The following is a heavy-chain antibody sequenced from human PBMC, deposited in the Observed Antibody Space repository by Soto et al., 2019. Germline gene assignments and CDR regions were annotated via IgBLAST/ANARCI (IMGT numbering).Heavy chain of an antibody. CDR3: ARDSVMVVWGFEGSWFDP. CDR1: GYTFTSYG. D-gene: IGHD3-16*01. CDR2: ISAYNGNT. V-gene: IGHV1-18*01. Sequence: QVQLVQSGAEVKKPGASVKVSGKASGYTFTSYGISWVRQAPGQGLEWMGWISAYNGNTNYAQKLQGRVTMTTDTSTSTAYMELRSLRSDDTAVYYCARDSVMVVWGFEGSWFDPWGQGTLVTVSS. J-gene: IGHJ5*02.